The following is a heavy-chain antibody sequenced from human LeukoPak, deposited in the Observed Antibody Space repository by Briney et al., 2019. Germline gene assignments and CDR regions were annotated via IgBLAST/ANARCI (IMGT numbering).Heavy chain of an antibody. J-gene: IGHJ4*02. V-gene: IGHV3-9*01. CDR3: AKDMYTNGAPAANFDY. Sequence: GWSLRLSCAASGFTFDDYAMHWVRQAPGKGLEWVSGISWNSGSIDYADSVKGRFTISRDNAKNSLYLQMNSLRAEDTALYYCAKDMYTNGAPAANFDYWGQGTLVTVSS. CDR1: GFTFDDYA. CDR2: ISWNSGSI. D-gene: IGHD2-8*01.